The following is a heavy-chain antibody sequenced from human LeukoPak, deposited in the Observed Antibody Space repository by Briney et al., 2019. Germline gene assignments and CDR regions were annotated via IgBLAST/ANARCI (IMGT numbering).Heavy chain of an antibody. D-gene: IGHD3-22*01. CDR2: ISSSGSTI. CDR1: GFTFSDYY. V-gene: IGHV3-11*01. Sequence: GGSLRLSCAASGFTFSDYYMSWIRQAPGKGLEWVSYISSSGSTIYYADSVKGRFTISRDNAKNSLYLQMNGLRAEDTAVYYCAREGDDSSGPSYYYYYYMDVWGKGTTVTVSS. CDR3: AREGDDSSGPSYYYYYYMDV. J-gene: IGHJ6*03.